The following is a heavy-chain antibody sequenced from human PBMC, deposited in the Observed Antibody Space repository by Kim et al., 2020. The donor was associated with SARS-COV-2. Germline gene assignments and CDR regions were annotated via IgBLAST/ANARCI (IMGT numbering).Heavy chain of an antibody. D-gene: IGHD5-12*01. CDR3: TTQMQRYSGYF. J-gene: IGHJ4*02. CDR2: T. Sequence: TDHAAPVKGRFTISRDDSKNTMYLQMNSLKTEDTAVYYCTTQMQRYSGYFWGQGTLVTVSS. V-gene: IGHV3-15*01.